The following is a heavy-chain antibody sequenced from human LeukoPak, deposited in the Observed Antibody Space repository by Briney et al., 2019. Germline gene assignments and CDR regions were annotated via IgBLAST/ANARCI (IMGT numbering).Heavy chain of an antibody. D-gene: IGHD5-18*01. V-gene: IGHV4-30-4*01. J-gene: IGHJ4*02. CDR2: IYYSGST. CDR1: GGSISSGDYY. Sequence: SETLSLTCTVSGGSISSGDYYWSWIRQPPRKGLEWIGYIYYSGSTYYNPSLKSRVTISVDTSKNQFSLELSSVTAADTAVYYCARHGVVDTSRKYYFDYWGQGTLVTVSS. CDR3: ARHGVVDTSRKYYFDY.